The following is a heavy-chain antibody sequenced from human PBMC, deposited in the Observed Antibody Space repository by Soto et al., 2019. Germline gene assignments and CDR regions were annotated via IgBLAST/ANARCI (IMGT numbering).Heavy chain of an antibody. CDR2: IYYSGST. CDR3: ARKQQRDYGEVSYFDY. Sequence: SETLSLTCTVSGGSISSGDYYWSWIRQPPGKGLEWIGYIYYSGSTYYNPSLKSRVTISVDTSKNQFSLKLSSVAAADTAVYYCARKQQRDYGEVSYFDYWGQGTLVTVSS. D-gene: IGHD4-17*01. V-gene: IGHV4-30-4*01. J-gene: IGHJ4*02. CDR1: GGSISSGDYY.